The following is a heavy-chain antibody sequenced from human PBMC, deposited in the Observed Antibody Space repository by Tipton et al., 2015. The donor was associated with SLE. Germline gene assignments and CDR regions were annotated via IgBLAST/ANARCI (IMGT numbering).Heavy chain of an antibody. CDR1: GASISSYY. CDR3: AKENSENFLPPNFFDA. J-gene: IGHJ4*02. D-gene: IGHD1-26*01. Sequence: TLSLTCTVSGASISSYYWSWIRQPPGKGLEWIGYIYYTGSANYNPSLKSRVTISVDTSKNQFSLRLNSLTTADTDVYYCAKENSENFLPPNFFDAWGKGRLVHVAS. CDR2: IYYTGSA. V-gene: IGHV4-59*01.